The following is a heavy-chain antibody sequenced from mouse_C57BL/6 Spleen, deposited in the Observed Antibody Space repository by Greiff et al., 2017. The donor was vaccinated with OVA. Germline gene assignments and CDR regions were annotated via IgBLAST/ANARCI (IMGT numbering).Heavy chain of an antibody. V-gene: IGHV1-26*01. CDR2: INPNNGGT. D-gene: IGHD1-1*01. J-gene: IGHJ3*01. CDR1: GYTFTDYY. CDR3: ARRITTVVAPAY. Sequence: EVQLQQSGPELVKPGASVKISCKASGYTFTDYYMNWVKQSHGKSLEWIGDINPNNGGTSYNQKFKGKATLTVDKSSSTAYMELRSLTSEDSAVYYCARRITTVVAPAYWGQGTLVTVSA.